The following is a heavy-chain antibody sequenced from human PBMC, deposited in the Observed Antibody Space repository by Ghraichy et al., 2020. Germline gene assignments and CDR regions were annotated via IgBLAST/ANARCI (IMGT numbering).Heavy chain of an antibody. CDR1: GFTVSSNY. CDR2: IYSGGST. CDR3: ARDVGPHYYYYGMDV. J-gene: IGHJ6*02. Sequence: GGSLRLSCAASGFTVSSNYMSWVRQAPGKGLEWVSVIYSGGSTYYADSVKGRFTISRDNSKNTLYLQMNSLRAEDTAVYYCARDVGPHYYYYGMDVWGQGTTVTVSS. V-gene: IGHV3-66*01.